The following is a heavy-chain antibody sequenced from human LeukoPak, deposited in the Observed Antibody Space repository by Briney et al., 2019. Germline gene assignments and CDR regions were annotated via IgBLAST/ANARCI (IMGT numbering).Heavy chain of an antibody. CDR3: ARRRGWKQQLVYFDY. V-gene: IGHV4-59*08. CDR2: LFHSGTR. Sequence: SETLSLTCAVYGGSFSGYYWSWIRQPPGKGLEWIGYLFHSGTRRYNPSLKSRVTISADTAKNQIFLTLNSTTAADTAVYYCARRRGWKQQLVYFDYWGQGTLATVSS. D-gene: IGHD6-13*01. CDR1: GGSFSGYY. J-gene: IGHJ4*02.